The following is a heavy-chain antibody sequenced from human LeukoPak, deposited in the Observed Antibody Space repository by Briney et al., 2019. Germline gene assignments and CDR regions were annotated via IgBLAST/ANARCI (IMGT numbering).Heavy chain of an antibody. J-gene: IGHJ4*02. CDR1: GGSISSYY. Sequence: SETLSLTCTVSGGSISSYYWSWIRQPPGKGLEWIGYIYHSGSTYYNPSLKSRVAISVDRSKNQFSLKLSSVTAADTAVYYCARENYYDSSGYYWGQGTLVTVSS. D-gene: IGHD3-22*01. V-gene: IGHV4-59*12. CDR3: ARENYYDSSGYY. CDR2: IYHSGST.